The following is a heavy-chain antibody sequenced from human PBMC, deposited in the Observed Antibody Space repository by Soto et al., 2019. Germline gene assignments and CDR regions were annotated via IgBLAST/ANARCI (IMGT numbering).Heavy chain of an antibody. CDR2: ISYDGSNK. V-gene: IGHV3-30*18. D-gene: IGHD4-17*01. J-gene: IGHJ6*02. CDR1: GFTFSSYG. CDR3: AKGRGEEYYYYGMDV. Sequence: PGGSLRLSCAASGFTFSSYGVHWVRQAPGKGLEWVAVISYDGSNKYYADSVKGRFTISRDNSKNTLYLQMNSLRAEDTAVYYCAKGRGEEYYYYGMDVWGQGTTVTVSS.